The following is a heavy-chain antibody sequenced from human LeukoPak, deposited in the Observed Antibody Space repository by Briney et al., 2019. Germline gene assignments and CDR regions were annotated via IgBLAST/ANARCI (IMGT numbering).Heavy chain of an antibody. CDR2: INPNSGGT. V-gene: IGHV1-2*06. J-gene: IGHJ4*02. D-gene: IGHD6-13*01. CDR3: ARDGSIKYSSSWYDS. Sequence: ASVKVSCKASGYTFTGCYMHWVRQAPGQGLEWMGRINPNSGGTNYAQKFQGRVTMTRDTSISTAYMELSRLRSDDTAVYYCARDGSIKYSSSWYDSWGQGTLVTVSS. CDR1: GYTFTGCY.